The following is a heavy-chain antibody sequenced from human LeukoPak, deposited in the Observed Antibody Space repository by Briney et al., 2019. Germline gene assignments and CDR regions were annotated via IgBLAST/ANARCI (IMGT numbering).Heavy chain of an antibody. CDR3: ARFWSGYSGLYYYGMDV. J-gene: IGHJ6*02. Sequence: PGGSLRLSCAASGFTVSSNYMSWVRQAPGKGLEWVSYISSSGSTIYYADSVKGRFTISRDNAKNSLYLQMNSLRAEDTAVYYCARFWSGYSGLYYYGMDVWGQGTTVTVSS. D-gene: IGHD3-3*01. V-gene: IGHV3-11*01. CDR2: ISSSGSTI. CDR1: GFTVSSNY.